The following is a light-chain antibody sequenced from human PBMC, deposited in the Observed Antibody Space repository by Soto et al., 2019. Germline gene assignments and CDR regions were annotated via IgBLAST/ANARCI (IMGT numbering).Light chain of an antibody. Sequence: QSALTQPASVSGSPGQSITISCTGTSGDIGGYNYVSWYQQHPGKAPKLMIYDVSDRPSGVSNRFSGSKSGNTASLTISGLRAEDEDYYYCSSYTTSNTLLFGGGTKVTVL. CDR2: DVS. V-gene: IGLV2-14*01. CDR3: SSYTTSNTLL. J-gene: IGLJ2*01. CDR1: SGDIGGYNY.